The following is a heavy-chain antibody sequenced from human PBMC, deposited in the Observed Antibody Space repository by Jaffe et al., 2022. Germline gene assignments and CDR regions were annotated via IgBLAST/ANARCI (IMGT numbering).Heavy chain of an antibody. Sequence: QVQLQESGPGLVKPSETLSLTCAVSGYSISSGYYWGWIRQPPGKGLEWIGSIYHSGSTYYNPSLKSRVTISVDTSKNQFSLKLSSVTAADTAVYYCASGLRYFDWLFRPFDYWGQGTLVTVSS. CDR1: GYSISSGYY. D-gene: IGHD3-9*01. CDR3: ASGLRYFDWLFRPFDY. J-gene: IGHJ4*02. V-gene: IGHV4-38-2*01. CDR2: IYHSGST.